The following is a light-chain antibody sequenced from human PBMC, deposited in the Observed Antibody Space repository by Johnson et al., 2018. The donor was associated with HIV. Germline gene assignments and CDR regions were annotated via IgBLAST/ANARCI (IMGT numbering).Light chain of an antibody. CDR2: KNN. V-gene: IGLV1-51*02. CDR3: ETWDSSLSGYYV. CDR1: SSTFGNSY. J-gene: IGLJ1*01. Sequence: QSILTQPPSVSAAPGQRVTISCSGASSTFGNSYISWYQLLPGSPPKLLVFKNNERPSGIPDRFYGSKSGTSTTLGIAGLQTGDAADYSCETWDSSLSGYYVFGTGTKLTVL.